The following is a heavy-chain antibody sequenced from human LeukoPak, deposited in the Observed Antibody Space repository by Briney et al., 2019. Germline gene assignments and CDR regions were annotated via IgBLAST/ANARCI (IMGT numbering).Heavy chain of an antibody. D-gene: IGHD3-10*01. CDR3: TGNYYGSGSYADFDY. CDR2: ISSSGSTI. J-gene: IGHJ4*02. Sequence: GGSLRLSCAASGFTFSSYEMNWVRQAPGKGLEWVSYISSSGSTIYYADSVKGRFTISRDNSKNTLYLQMDSLKTEDTAVYYCTGNYYGSGSYADFDYWGQGTLVTVSS. CDR1: GFTFSSYE. V-gene: IGHV3-48*03.